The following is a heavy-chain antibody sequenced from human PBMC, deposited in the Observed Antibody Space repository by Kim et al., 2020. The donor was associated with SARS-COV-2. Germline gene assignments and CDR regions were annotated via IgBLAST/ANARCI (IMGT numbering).Heavy chain of an antibody. D-gene: IGHD2-2*01. J-gene: IGHJ6*02. V-gene: IGHV3-33*01. Sequence: GGSLRLSCAASGFTFSSYGMHWVRQAPGKGLEWVAVIWYDGSDKYYADSVKGRFTISRDNSKNTLYLQMNSLRAEDTAVYYCASGAVPAANDYYYYGMDVWGQGTTVTVSS. CDR1: GFTFSSYG. CDR2: IWYDGSDK. CDR3: ASGAVPAANDYYYYGMDV.